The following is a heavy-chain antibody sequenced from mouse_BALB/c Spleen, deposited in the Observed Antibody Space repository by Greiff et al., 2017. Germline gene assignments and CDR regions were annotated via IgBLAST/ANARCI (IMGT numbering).Heavy chain of an antibody. J-gene: IGHJ4*01. Sequence: QVQLKQSGPELVRPGVSVKISCKGSGYTFTDYAMHWVKQSHAKSLEWIGVISTYYGNTNYNQKFKGKATMTVDKSSSTAYMELARLTSEDSAIYYCARSPYYDYFYAMDYWGQGTSVTVSS. CDR2: ISTYYGNT. CDR3: ARSPYYDYFYAMDY. D-gene: IGHD2-4*01. V-gene: IGHV1-67*01. CDR1: GYTFTDYA.